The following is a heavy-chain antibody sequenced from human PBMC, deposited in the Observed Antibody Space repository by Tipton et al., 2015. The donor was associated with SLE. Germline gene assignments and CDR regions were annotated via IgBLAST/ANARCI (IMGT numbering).Heavy chain of an antibody. J-gene: IGHJ6*02. CDR2: IYYSGST. CDR1: GGSISSYY. Sequence: TLSLTCTVSGGSISSYYWSWIRQPPGKGLEWIGYIYYSGSTNYNPSLKSRVTISVDTSKNQFSLKLTSVTAADTAVYYCARTNSTSWRSYQKYQYGMDVWGQGTTVTASS. CDR3: ARTNSTSWRSYQKYQYGMDV. D-gene: IGHD6-13*01. V-gene: IGHV4-59*07.